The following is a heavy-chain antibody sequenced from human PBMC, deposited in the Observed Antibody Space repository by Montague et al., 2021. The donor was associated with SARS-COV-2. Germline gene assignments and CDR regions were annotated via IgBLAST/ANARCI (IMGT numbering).Heavy chain of an antibody. CDR1: GFTFSNYW. D-gene: IGHD2/OR15-2a*01. Sequence: SLRLSCAASGFTFSNYWMTWVRQAPGKGLEWLANINPDGSGIHYVDSVRGRFTISRYNSKSTLHLQMNSLRAEDTAIYYCAKSMPHTNEFVSAFDSWGQGTMVTVSS. V-gene: IGHV3-7*03. CDR2: INPDGSGI. CDR3: AKSMPHTNEFVSAFDS. J-gene: IGHJ3*02.